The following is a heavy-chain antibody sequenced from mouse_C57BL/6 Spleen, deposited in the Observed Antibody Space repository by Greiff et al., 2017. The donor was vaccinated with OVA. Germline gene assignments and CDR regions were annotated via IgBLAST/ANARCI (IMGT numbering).Heavy chain of an antibody. D-gene: IGHD1-1*01. Sequence: DVMLVESGGDLVKPGGSLKLSCAASGFTFSSYGMSWVRQTPDKRLEWVATISSGGSYTYYPDSVKGRFTISRDNAKNTLYLQMSSLKSEDTAMYYCARHRAITTVVADAMDYWGQGTSVTVSS. J-gene: IGHJ4*01. V-gene: IGHV5-6*02. CDR3: ARHRAITTVVADAMDY. CDR1: GFTFSSYG. CDR2: ISSGGSYT.